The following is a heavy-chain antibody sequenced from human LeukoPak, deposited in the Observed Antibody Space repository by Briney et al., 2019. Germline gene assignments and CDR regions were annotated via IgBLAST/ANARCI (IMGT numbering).Heavy chain of an antibody. J-gene: IGHJ4*02. D-gene: IGHD4-17*01. V-gene: IGHV3-7*01. CDR2: IKQDGSEK. CDR3: ARSPYSLRGGYYFDY. CDR1: GFTFSSYW. Sequence: GGSLRLSCAASGFTFSSYWMSWVRQAPGKGLEWVANIKQDGSEKYYVDSVKGRFTISRDNAKNSLYLQMNSLRAEDTAVYYCARSPYSLRGGYYFDYWGQGTLVTVSS.